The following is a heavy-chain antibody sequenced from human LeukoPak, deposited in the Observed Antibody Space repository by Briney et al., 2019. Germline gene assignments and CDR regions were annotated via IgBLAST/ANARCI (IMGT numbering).Heavy chain of an antibody. CDR3: ARVEMATMDAFDI. CDR1: GFTFSSYG. CDR2: IWYDGSNK. Sequence: GGSLRLSCAASGFTFSSYGMHWVRQAPGKGLEWVAVIWYDGSNKYYADSVKGRFTISRDNSKNTLYLQMNSLRAEDTAVYYCARVEMATMDAFDIWGQGTVVTVSS. D-gene: IGHD5-24*01. J-gene: IGHJ3*02. V-gene: IGHV3-33*01.